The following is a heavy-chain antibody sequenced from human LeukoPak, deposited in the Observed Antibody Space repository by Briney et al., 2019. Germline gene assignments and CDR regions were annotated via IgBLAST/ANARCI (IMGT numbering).Heavy chain of an antibody. CDR2: INHSGST. Sequence: SETLSLTCAVYGGSFSGYYWSWIRQPPGKGLEWIGEINHSGSTNYNPSLKSRVTISVDTSKNQFSLKLSSVTAADTAVYYCASGAAVRRRYYYYYMDVWGKGTTVTVSS. J-gene: IGHJ6*03. CDR3: ASGAAVRRRYYYYYMDV. CDR1: GGSFSGYY. V-gene: IGHV4-34*01. D-gene: IGHD6-13*01.